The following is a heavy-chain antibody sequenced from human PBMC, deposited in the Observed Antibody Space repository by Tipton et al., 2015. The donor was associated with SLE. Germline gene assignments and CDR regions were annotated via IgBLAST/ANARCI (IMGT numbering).Heavy chain of an antibody. D-gene: IGHD3-3*01. CDR1: GYTFTSYD. Sequence: QSGAEVKKPGAAVKVSCKASGYTFTSYDINWVRQATGQGLEWMGRMNPNSGNTGYAQKFQGRVTITRNTSISTAYMELSSLGSEDKAVNYCARGPSWSGYYYYFDYWGQGTLVTVSS. CDR3: ARGPSWSGYYYYFDY. V-gene: IGHV1-8*01. J-gene: IGHJ4*02. CDR2: MNPNSGNT.